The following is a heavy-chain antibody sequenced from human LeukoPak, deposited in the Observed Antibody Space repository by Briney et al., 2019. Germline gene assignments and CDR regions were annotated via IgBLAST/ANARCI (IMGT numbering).Heavy chain of an antibody. CDR2: ISSSGSTI. J-gene: IGHJ6*03. Sequence: GGSLRLSCAASGFTFSDYYMSWIRQAPGKGLEWVSYISSSGSTIYYADSLKGRFTISRDNSKDTLYLQMNSLRAEDTAVYYCAKRGGLPPLDYYYYYMDVWGKGTTVTVSS. CDR1: GFTFSDYY. V-gene: IGHV3-11*01. CDR3: AKRGGLPPLDYYYYYMDV. D-gene: IGHD2-21*02.